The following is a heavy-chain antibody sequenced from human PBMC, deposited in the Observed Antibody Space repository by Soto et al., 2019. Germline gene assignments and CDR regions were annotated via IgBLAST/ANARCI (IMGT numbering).Heavy chain of an antibody. CDR3: ARVALYNWNDSLLWFDP. CDR1: GGSISSGGYY. D-gene: IGHD1-1*01. Sequence: SETLSLTCTVSGGSISSGGYYWSWIRQHPGKGLEWIGYIYYSGSTYYNPSLKSRVTISVDTSKNQFSLKLSSVTAADTAVYYCARVALYNWNDSLLWFDPWGQGTLVTVSS. V-gene: IGHV4-31*03. J-gene: IGHJ5*02. CDR2: IYYSGST.